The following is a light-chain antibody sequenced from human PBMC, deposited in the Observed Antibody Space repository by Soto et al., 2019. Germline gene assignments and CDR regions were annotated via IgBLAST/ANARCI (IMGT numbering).Light chain of an antibody. J-gene: IGLJ1*01. CDR2: DVS. CDR3: SSYTSSSTYV. Sequence: QSALTHPASVSGSPGQSITISCTGTISDVGGYNYVSWYQQHPGKAPKLMIFDVSNRPSGVSNRFSGSKSGYTASLTISGLQAEDEADYYCSSYTSSSTYVFGTGTNVTVL. V-gene: IGLV2-14*03. CDR1: ISDVGGYNY.